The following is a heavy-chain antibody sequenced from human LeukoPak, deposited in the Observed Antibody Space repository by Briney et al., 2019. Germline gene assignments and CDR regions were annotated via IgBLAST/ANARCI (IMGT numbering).Heavy chain of an antibody. D-gene: IGHD1-26*01. V-gene: IGHV3-72*01. CDR2: STTKADSYTT. Sequence: AGGSLRLSCAASGFTFSDYYMDWVRQAPGRGLEWVGRSTTKADSYTTAYAASVKGRFTISRDDSKNSLYLQMDSLKTEDTAVYYCARDDHGSYPNWGQGTLVTVSS. CDR1: GFTFSDYY. J-gene: IGHJ4*02. CDR3: ARDDHGSYPN.